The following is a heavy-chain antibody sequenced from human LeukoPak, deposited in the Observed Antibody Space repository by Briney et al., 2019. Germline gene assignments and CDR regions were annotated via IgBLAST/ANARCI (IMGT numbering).Heavy chain of an antibody. CDR3: ASAGTVVTPFDY. D-gene: IGHD4-23*01. J-gene: IGHJ4*02. CDR2: IRYDGSNK. Sequence: PGGSLRLSCAASGFTFSSYAMSWVRQAPGKGLEWVAFIRYDGSNKYYADSVKGRFTISRDNSKNTLYLQMNSLRAEDTAVYYCASAGTVVTPFDYWGQGTLVTVSS. CDR1: GFTFSSYA. V-gene: IGHV3-30*02.